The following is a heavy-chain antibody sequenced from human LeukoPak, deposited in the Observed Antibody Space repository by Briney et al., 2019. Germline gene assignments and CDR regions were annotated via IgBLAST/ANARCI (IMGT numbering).Heavy chain of an antibody. CDR3: ARQWTGFDH. V-gene: IGHV3-48*04. CDR2: IHFTSENI. Sequence: GGSLRLSCEASGFTLSDYYVHWVRQAPGKGLEWVSYIHFTSENIYYADSVKGRFTISRDNAKNSLYLQMDSLRAEDTAVYYCARQWTGFDHWGQGTLVTVSS. D-gene: IGHD6-19*01. J-gene: IGHJ4*02. CDR1: GFTLSDYY.